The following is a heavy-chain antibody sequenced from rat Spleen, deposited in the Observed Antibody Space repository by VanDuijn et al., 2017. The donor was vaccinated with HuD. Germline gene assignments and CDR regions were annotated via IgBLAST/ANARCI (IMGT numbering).Heavy chain of an antibody. CDR2: ITNAAGKV. Sequence: EVQLVKSGGGLVQPGRSLKLSCVASGFTFNNYWMTWIRQAPGKGLEWVASITNAAGKVHYPDSVKGRFTISRDTAQNTLYLQMNSPTSEGTATYYCTRGGYFRHWGQGVMVTVSS. D-gene: IGHD2-5*01. V-gene: IGHV5-31*01. J-gene: IGHJ2*01. CDR3: TRGGYFRH. CDR1: GFTFNNYW.